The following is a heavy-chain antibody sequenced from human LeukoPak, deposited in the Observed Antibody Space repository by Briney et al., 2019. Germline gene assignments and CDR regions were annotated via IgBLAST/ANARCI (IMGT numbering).Heavy chain of an antibody. V-gene: IGHV4-39*07. D-gene: IGHD3-3*01. CDR2: VFYSGRT. Sequence: SETLSLTCTVSGGFIRDSGYYWGWIRQPPGKGLEWIGTVFYSGRTYYNPSLKSRVTISVDTSKNQFSLKLSSVTAADTAVYYCARDYTIFGVVIVRPLYHFDYWGQGTLVTVSS. CDR1: GGFIRDSGYY. CDR3: ARDYTIFGVVIVRPLYHFDY. J-gene: IGHJ4*02.